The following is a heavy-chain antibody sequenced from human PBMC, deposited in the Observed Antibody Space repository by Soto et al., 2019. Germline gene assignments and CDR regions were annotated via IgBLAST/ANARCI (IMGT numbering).Heavy chain of an antibody. CDR3: ARVPNCDSSSCYSYFDF. V-gene: IGHV3-74*01. J-gene: IGHJ4*02. CDR1: GFILSNYW. Sequence: EMQLVESGGGLVQPGGSLRLSCAASGFILSNYWMHWVRQAPGKGPVWVSRISSDGTSTTYADSVKGRFTISRDNAKNTLYLQVNSLRAEDTAVYYCARVPNCDSSSCYSYFDFWGQGALVTVSS. CDR2: ISSDGTST. D-gene: IGHD2-2*01.